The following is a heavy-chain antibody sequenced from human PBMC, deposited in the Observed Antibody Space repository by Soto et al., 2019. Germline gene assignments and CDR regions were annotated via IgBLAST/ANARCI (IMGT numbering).Heavy chain of an antibody. Sequence: ASVKVSCKASGYTFTSYAMHWVRQAPGQRLEWMGWINAGNGNTKYSQKFQGRVTITRDTSASTAYMELSSLRSEDTAVYYCARVVAAGPRTFDYWGQGTLVTVSS. CDR1: GYTFTSYA. J-gene: IGHJ4*02. CDR3: ARVVAAGPRTFDY. D-gene: IGHD6-13*01. V-gene: IGHV1-3*01. CDR2: INAGNGNT.